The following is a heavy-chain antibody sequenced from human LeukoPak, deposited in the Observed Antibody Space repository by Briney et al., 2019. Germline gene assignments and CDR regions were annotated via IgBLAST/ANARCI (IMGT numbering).Heavy chain of an antibody. V-gene: IGHV4-59*01. CDR3: ASGRGEGYCSGGSCWGDYYYYGMDV. Sequence: SETLSLTCTVSGGSISSYYWSWIRQPPGKGLEWMGYIYYSGSTNYNPSLKSRVTISVDTSKNQFSLKLSSVTAADTAVYYCASGRGEGYCSGGSCWGDYYYYGMDVWGQGTTVTVSS. D-gene: IGHD2-15*01. CDR1: GGSISSYY. CDR2: IYYSGST. J-gene: IGHJ6*02.